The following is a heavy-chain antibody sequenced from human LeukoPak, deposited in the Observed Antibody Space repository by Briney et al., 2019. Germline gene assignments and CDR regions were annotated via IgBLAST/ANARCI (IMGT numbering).Heavy chain of an antibody. CDR2: IGTGGST. V-gene: IGHV3-23*01. Sequence: GGSLRLSCAASGYTFTSYAMSWVRQAPGKGLEWVSLIGTGGSTYYTDSVKGRFTISRDNSKNTLYLQMDSLRADDTAVYYCARKSPRGYYEYWGQGTLVTVSS. CDR3: ARKSPRGYYEY. CDR1: GYTFTSYA. D-gene: IGHD3-22*01. J-gene: IGHJ4*02.